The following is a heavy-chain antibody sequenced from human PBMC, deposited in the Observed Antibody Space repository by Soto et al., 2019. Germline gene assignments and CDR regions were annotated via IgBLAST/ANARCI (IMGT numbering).Heavy chain of an antibody. CDR2: SFYRGST. J-gene: IGHJ4*02. CDR3: ATDDGFGVVTPFFEY. D-gene: IGHD3-3*01. Sequence: QLQLQESGPGLVKPSETLSLTCTVSGGSISSRSHYWGWIRQSPGKHLEWIGTSFYRGSTHYNPSVKTRVTVSADTSKNQVSVNLYSVTAAETAVYYGATDDGFGVVTPFFEYWGQGIRVTVSS. CDR1: GGSISSRSHY. V-gene: IGHV4-39*02.